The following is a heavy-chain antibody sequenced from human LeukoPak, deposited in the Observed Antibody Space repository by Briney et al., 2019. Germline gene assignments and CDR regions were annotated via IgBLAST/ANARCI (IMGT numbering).Heavy chain of an antibody. CDR2: INPSGGNT. V-gene: IGHV1-46*01. Sequence: ASVKVSCKASGYTFTTYYMHWVRQAPGQGLERMGIINPSGGNTAYAQNFQGRVTMTRDTSTSTVYMELSNLKSEDTAVYFCARSHISGTGYFDYWGQGTLVTVSS. CDR3: ARSHISGTGYFDY. CDR1: GYTFTTYY. J-gene: IGHJ4*02. D-gene: IGHD1-20*01.